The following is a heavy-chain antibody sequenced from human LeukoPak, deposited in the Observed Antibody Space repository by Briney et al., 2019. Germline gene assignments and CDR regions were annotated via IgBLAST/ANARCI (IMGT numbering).Heavy chain of an antibody. CDR2: ISSGRSTI. Sequence: GGSLRLSCAASGFTFSIYNMNWVRQAPGKGLEWVSYISSGRSTISYADSVKGRFTISRDNAKNSVYLQMNSLRVEDTAVYYCARINTAIFSSSDYWGQGTLVTVSS. V-gene: IGHV3-48*01. CDR1: GFTFSIYN. CDR3: ARINTAIFSSSDY. D-gene: IGHD2-21*02. J-gene: IGHJ4*02.